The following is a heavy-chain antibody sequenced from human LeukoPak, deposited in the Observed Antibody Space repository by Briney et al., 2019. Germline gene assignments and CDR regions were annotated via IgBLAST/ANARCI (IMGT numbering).Heavy chain of an antibody. J-gene: IGHJ5*02. CDR2: IYYSGST. V-gene: IGHV4-39*01. CDR3: ARHLPGYCSSTSCSKHGGNWFDP. Sequence: SETLSLTCTVSGGSISSSSYYWGWIRQPPGKGLEWIGSIYYSGSTYYNPSLKSRVTISVDTSKNQFSLKLSSVTAADTAVYYCARHLPGYCSSTSCSKHGGNWFDPWGQGTLVTVSS. CDR1: GGSISSSSYY. D-gene: IGHD2-2*01.